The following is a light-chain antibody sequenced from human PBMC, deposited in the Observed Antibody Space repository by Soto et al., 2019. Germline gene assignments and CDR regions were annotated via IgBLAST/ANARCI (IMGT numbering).Light chain of an antibody. Sequence: DIQMTQSPSSLSASVGDRVTITCRASQSISSYLNGYQQKPGKAPKLLIYAASGLQSGVPSRFSGPGFGTDFTLVISSLQHEYFATYYCQQCYSPPPYTFGQGTKLAIK. J-gene: IGKJ2*01. CDR3: QQCYSPPPYT. CDR1: QSISSY. CDR2: AAS. V-gene: IGKV1-39*01.